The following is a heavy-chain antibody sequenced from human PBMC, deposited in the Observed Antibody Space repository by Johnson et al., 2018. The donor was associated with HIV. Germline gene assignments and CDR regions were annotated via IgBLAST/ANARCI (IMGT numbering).Heavy chain of an antibody. V-gene: IGHV3-20*04. CDR1: GFTFSDYY. CDR3: ARDNGIAARPDAFDI. CDR2: INWNGGST. J-gene: IGHJ3*02. D-gene: IGHD6-6*01. Sequence: VQLVESGGGVVKPGGSLRLSCAASGFTFSDYYMSWVRQAPGKGLEWVSGINWNGGSTGYADSVKGRFTISRDNSKNAVYLQMNSLGAGDTAVYYCARDNGIAARPDAFDIWGQGTMVTVSS.